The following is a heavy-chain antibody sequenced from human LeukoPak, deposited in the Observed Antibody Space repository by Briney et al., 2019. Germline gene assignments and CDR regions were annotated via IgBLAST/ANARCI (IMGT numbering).Heavy chain of an antibody. J-gene: IGHJ4*02. CDR3: AGGVSDYVWGSPAPSNYFDY. D-gene: IGHD3-16*01. V-gene: IGHV4-38-2*02. CDR2: IYHSGST. CDR1: GYSISSGYY. Sequence: SETLSLTCTVSGYSISSGYYWGWIRQPPGEGLEWIGSIYHSGSTYYNPSLKSRVTISVDTSKNQFSLKLSSVTAADTAVYYCAGGVSDYVWGSPAPSNYFDYWGQGTLVTVSS.